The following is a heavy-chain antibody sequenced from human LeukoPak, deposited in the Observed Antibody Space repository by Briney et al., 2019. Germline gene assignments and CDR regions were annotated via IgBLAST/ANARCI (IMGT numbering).Heavy chain of an antibody. CDR2: INKDGSEE. J-gene: IGHJ4*02. CDR3: ARWPHCQDF. V-gene: IGHV3-7*03. CDR1: GFTFTYHW. Sequence: AGGSLRLSCASSGFTFTYHWMSWVRQAPGKGLEWVANINKDGSEEKYVDSVKGRFTISRDNAKSSLYLQMSGLRADDTAVYYCARWPHCQDFWGRGTRVTVSS.